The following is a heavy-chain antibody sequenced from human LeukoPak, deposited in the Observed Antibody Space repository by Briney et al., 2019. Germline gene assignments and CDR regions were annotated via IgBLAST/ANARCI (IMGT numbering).Heavy chain of an antibody. CDR3: AREHSYLADY. V-gene: IGHV3-21*01. Sequence: GGSLRLSCAASGFTFSRYSMNWVRQAPGKVLEWVSSISGSSSYIYYADSVKGRLTISRDNAKNSLYLQMNSLRVEDTAVYYCAREHSYLADYWGQGTLIVVSS. J-gene: IGHJ4*02. CDR2: ISGSSSYI. CDR1: GFTFSRYS. D-gene: IGHD2-21*01.